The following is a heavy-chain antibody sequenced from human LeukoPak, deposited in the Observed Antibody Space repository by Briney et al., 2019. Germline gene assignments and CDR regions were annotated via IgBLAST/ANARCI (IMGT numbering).Heavy chain of an antibody. CDR1: GGTFNSYS. CDR3: ARNCGGDCLRTPEYFHH. CDR2: IIPILGLA. V-gene: IGHV1-69*02. Sequence: GSSVKVSCKASGGTFNSYSISWVRQAPGQGLQWMGRIIPILGLANYAQKFQARVTITADKSTSTAYMELSSLRSEDTAVYYCARNCGGDCLRTPEYFHHWGQGTLVTVSS. D-gene: IGHD2-21*02. J-gene: IGHJ1*01.